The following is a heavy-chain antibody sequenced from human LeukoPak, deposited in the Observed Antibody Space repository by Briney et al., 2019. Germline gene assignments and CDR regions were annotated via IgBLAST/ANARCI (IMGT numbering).Heavy chain of an antibody. CDR1: GFTFGDYA. J-gene: IGHJ4*02. Sequence: PGGSLRLSCTASGFTFGDYAMNWVRQTPGKGLEWVGFIRSKTYGGTTEYAASVKGRFTISRDDSKSIAYPQMNSLKTEDTAVFYCTTYSSSWFYWGQGTLVTVSS. V-gene: IGHV3-49*04. CDR3: TTYSSSWFY. CDR2: IRSKTYGGTT. D-gene: IGHD6-13*01.